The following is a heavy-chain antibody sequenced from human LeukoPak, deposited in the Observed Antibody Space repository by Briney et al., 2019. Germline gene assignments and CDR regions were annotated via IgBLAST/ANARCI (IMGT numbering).Heavy chain of an antibody. Sequence: GASVKVSCKASGYTFTSYYMHWVRQAPGRGLEWMGIINPSGGSTSYAQKFQGRVTMTRDMSTSTVYMELSSLRSEDTAVYYCARDHSAVVAATERYFDLWGRGTLVTVSS. V-gene: IGHV1-46*01. D-gene: IGHD2-15*01. CDR3: ARDHSAVVAATERYFDL. CDR1: GYTFTSYY. CDR2: INPSGGST. J-gene: IGHJ2*01.